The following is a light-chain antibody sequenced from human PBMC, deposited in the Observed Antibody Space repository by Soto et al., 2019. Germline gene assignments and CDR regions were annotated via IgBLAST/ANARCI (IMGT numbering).Light chain of an antibody. CDR1: QDITNY. V-gene: IGKV1-33*01. J-gene: IGKJ2*02. CDR3: QQFDSVPCT. CDR2: DAS. Sequence: IQMTQSPSSLSASVGDRVTITCQASQDITNYLIWYQQKPGKAPKLLIYDASSLGTGVSSRFSGSGSGTHFTLTISSRQPEDIATYYCQQFDSVPCTFGQGTKLEIK.